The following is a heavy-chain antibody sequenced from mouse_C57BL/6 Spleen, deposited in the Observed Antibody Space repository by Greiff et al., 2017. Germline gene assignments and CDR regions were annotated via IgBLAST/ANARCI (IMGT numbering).Heavy chain of an antibody. CDR1: GFTFTDYY. CDR3: ARYAGSLDV. J-gene: IGHJ1*03. Sequence: EVHLVESGGGLVQPGGSLSLSCAASGFTFTDYYMSWVRQPPGKALEWLGFIRNKANGYTTEYSASVKGRFTISRDKYQSILYLQMHALGAEDSATYYSARYAGSLDVWGTGTTVTVSS. CDR2: IRNKANGYTT. V-gene: IGHV7-3*01.